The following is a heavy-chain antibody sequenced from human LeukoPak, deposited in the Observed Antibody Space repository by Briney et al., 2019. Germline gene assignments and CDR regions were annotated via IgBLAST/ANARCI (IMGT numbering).Heavy chain of an antibody. V-gene: IGHV1-69*05. CDR2: IIPIFGTA. D-gene: IGHD2-2*01. J-gene: IGHJ6*03. Sequence: GASVKVSCKASGGTFSSYAISWVRQAPGQGLEWMGRIIPIFGTANYAQKFQGRVTITTDESTSTAYMELSSLRSEDTAVYYCARDGVPAAMRMEYYYYMDVWGKGTTVTVSS. CDR3: ARDGVPAAMRMEYYYYMDV. CDR1: GGTFSSYA.